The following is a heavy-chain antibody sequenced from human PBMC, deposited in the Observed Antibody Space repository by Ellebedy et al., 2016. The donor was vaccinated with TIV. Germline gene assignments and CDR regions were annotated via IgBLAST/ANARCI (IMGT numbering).Heavy chain of an antibody. CDR3: ARARSGESAGYYYGMNV. D-gene: IGHD6-19*01. J-gene: IGHJ6*02. V-gene: IGHV4-30-4*08. Sequence: SETLSLXXTVSGGSISSGGYYWSWIRQPPGKGLEWIGEINHSGSTYYNPSLKSRVTISVDTSKNQFSLKLSSVTAADTAVYYCARARSGESAGYYYGMNVWGQGTTVTVSS. CDR2: INHSGST. CDR1: GGSISSGGYY.